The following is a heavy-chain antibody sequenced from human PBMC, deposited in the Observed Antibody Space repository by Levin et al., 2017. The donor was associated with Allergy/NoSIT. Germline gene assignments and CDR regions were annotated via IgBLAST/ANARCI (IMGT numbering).Heavy chain of an antibody. Sequence: GVSLRLSCAASGFTFSHYGIRWVRQAPGKGLEWISSITGGNTAIYYADSVKGRFTISTDNAKNSLYLQMDSLRDEDTAVYYCARGGYSTGRGDYWGQGTLVTVSS. D-gene: IGHD2-8*02. CDR1: GFTFSHYG. J-gene: IGHJ4*02. V-gene: IGHV3-48*02. CDR2: ITGGNTAI. CDR3: ARGGYSTGRGDY.